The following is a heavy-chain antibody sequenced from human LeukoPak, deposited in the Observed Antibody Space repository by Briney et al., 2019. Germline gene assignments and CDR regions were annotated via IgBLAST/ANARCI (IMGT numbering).Heavy chain of an antibody. V-gene: IGHV3-23*01. Sequence: GGSLRLSCAASGFTFSNYAMSWVRQAPGKGLEWVSTISGSGGSTYYADSVKGRFTISRDNSKNTLYLQLNSLRAEDTAVYYCAKSTSPLYYYGMDVWGQGTTVTVSS. D-gene: IGHD2-2*01. CDR3: AKSTSPLYYYGMDV. CDR1: GFTFSNYA. CDR2: ISGSGGST. J-gene: IGHJ6*02.